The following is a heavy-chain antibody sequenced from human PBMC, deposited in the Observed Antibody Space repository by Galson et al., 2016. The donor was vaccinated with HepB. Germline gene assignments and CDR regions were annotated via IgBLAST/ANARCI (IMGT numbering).Heavy chain of an antibody. D-gene: IGHD3-22*01. CDR1: GDSISSGFDS. V-gene: IGHV4-39*01. Sequence: ETLSLTCSVSGDSISSGFDSWGWIRQPPGKGLQWIGTIYYNGSTYYNPSLKSRATTSVDTSKNQFSLKLSSVTAADTAVYYCARVSRNFYYDSSGYGYYYYMDVWGRGTTVTVSS. CDR2: IYYNGST. CDR3: ARVSRNFYYDSSGYGYYYYMDV. J-gene: IGHJ6*03.